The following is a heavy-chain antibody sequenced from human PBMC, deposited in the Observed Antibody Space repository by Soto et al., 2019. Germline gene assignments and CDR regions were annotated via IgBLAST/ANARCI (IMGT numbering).Heavy chain of an antibody. Sequence: QVQLVQSGAEVKKSGASVTVSCKAVGYTFSKYVLHWVRQAPGQRPEWMGWINGGNGNTKYSEKFQGRVTFTRDTSASTAYMDLPSLRSEDTAAYYCVRLLVAVSAPPFDFWGQRTLVTFS. CDR3: VRLLVAVSAPPFDF. CDR1: GYTFSKYV. J-gene: IGHJ4*02. D-gene: IGHD2-15*01. V-gene: IGHV1-3*01. CDR2: INGGNGNT.